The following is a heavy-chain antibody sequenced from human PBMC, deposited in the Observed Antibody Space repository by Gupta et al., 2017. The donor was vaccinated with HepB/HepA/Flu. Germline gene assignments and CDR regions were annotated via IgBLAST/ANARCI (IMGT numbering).Heavy chain of an antibody. CDR2: IYGEDNT. D-gene: IGHD1-26*01. CDR3: AHRPTDGSRSTNWFDT. V-gene: IGHV2-5*02. Sequence: QISLKESGPTLVKPTQTLTLTCDFSGFPLFTSAVGVGWIRQPPGKGLEWLALIYGEDNTRYNPFLKKRLTITKDASKDQVVLTMTNMAPEVTATYYCAHRPTDGSRSTNWFDTWGHGTFVTVSS. J-gene: IGHJ5*01. CDR1: GFPLFTSAVG.